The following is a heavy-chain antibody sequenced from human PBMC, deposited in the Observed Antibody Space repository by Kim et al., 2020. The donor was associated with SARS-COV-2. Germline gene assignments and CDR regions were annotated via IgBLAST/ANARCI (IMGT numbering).Heavy chain of an antibody. J-gene: IGHJ4*02. CDR3: ARDHYSYGYVNPADY. CDR1: GYTFTSYY. Sequence: ASVKVSCKASGYTFTSYYMHWVRQAPGQGLEWMGIINPSGGSTSYAQKFQGRVTMTRDTSTSTVYMELSSLRSEDTAVYYCARDHYSYGYVNPADYWGQGTLVTVSS. CDR2: INPSGGST. D-gene: IGHD5-18*01. V-gene: IGHV1-46*01.